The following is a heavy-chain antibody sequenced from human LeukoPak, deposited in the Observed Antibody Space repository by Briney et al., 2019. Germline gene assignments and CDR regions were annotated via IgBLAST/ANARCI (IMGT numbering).Heavy chain of an antibody. Sequence: SETLSLTCTVSGGSISSYYWSWIRQPPGKGLEWIGYTYYSGSTNYNPSLKSRVAISVDTSKNQFSLKLSSVTAADTAVYYCARLDGGYSGYWGQGTLVTVSS. CDR1: GGSISSYY. D-gene: IGHD5-12*01. CDR3: ARLDGGYSGY. CDR2: TYYSGST. V-gene: IGHV4-59*08. J-gene: IGHJ4*02.